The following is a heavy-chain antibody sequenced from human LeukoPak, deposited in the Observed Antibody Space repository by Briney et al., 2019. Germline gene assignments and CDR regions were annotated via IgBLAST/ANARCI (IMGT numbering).Heavy chain of an antibody. CDR2: INSDGSNT. CDR1: GFTFSSYW. D-gene: IGHD6-13*01. V-gene: IGHV3-74*01. Sequence: QPGGSLRLSCAASGFTFSSYWMHWVRQAPGKGLVWVSRINSDGSNTHYADSVKGRFTISRDNAKNSLYLQMNSLRAEDTAVYYCARELASSSSWYSKWGNWFDPWGQGTLVTVSS. J-gene: IGHJ5*02. CDR3: ARELASSSSWYSKWGNWFDP.